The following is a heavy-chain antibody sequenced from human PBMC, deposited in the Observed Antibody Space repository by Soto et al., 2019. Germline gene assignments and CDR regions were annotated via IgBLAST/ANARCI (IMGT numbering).Heavy chain of an antibody. CDR2: ISYDGDNE. D-gene: IGHD2-2*01. CDR1: GFTFGHYA. Sequence: QVQLEESVGGVVQPGRSLRLSCAASGFTFGHYAMHWVRQAPGKGLEWLAIISYDGDNEYYAGSVRGRFTIFRYNSKNTLYLQPDHLRHEDTAVYYCAKDGGPVYCNSPGCSAEPFDYWGQGTLVTVSS. J-gene: IGHJ4*02. V-gene: IGHV3-30*18. CDR3: AKDGGPVYCNSPGCSAEPFDY.